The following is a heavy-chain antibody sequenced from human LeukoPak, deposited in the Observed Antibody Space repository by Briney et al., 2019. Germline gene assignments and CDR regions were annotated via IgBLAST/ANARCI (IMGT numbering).Heavy chain of an antibody. J-gene: IGHJ4*02. CDR3: AKGSSWGDY. Sequence: PGGSLRLSCAASGFTFSNYAMSWVRQAPGKGLEWVSAISASGSSTYYADSVKGRFTISRDNSKNTLYLRMNSLRAEDTAVYYCAKGSSWGDYWGQGTLVTVSS. CDR2: ISASGSST. D-gene: IGHD6-13*01. V-gene: IGHV3-23*01. CDR1: GFTFSNYA.